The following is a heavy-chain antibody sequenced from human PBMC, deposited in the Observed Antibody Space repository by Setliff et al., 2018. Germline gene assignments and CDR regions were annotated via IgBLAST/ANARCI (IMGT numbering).Heavy chain of an antibody. D-gene: IGHD3-3*01. CDR3: ARGRGLEWLPESWFDP. CDR1: GGSISSSSYY. V-gene: IGHV4-61*02. CDR2: IYTGGST. Sequence: SETLSLTCTVSGGSISSSSYYWGWIRQPPGKGLEWIGRIYTGGSTNYNPSLKSRVTISLDTSKNHFSLTLTSVTAADTAVYYCARGRGLEWLPESWFDPWGQGIRVTVSS. J-gene: IGHJ5*02.